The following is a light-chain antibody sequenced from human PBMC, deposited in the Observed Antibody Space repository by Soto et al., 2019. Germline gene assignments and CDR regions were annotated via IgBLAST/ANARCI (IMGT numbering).Light chain of an antibody. CDR2: AAS. V-gene: IGKV1-9*01. CDR3: QQLNSYPPA. CDR1: QGISSY. J-gene: IGKJ3*01. Sequence: IQLTQSPSSLSASVGDRVTITCRASQGISSYLAWYQQKPGKAAKLLIYAASTLQSGVPSRFSGSGSGTDFTLTISSLQPEDFATYYCQQLNSYPPAFGTGTKVDIK.